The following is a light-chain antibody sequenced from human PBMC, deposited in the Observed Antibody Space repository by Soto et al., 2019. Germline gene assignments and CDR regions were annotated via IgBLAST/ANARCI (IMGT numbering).Light chain of an antibody. J-gene: IGKJ2*01. Sequence: DIQMTQSPSSLSASVGARVTITCHAIQDISNYLNWYQQKPVKAPKLLIYDASNLATGVPSRFSGSGSGTDFTFTISSLQPEDIATYYCQQYDNLPRYGYTFGQGTKLEIK. CDR2: DAS. CDR1: QDISNY. V-gene: IGKV1-33*01. CDR3: QQYDNLPRYGYT.